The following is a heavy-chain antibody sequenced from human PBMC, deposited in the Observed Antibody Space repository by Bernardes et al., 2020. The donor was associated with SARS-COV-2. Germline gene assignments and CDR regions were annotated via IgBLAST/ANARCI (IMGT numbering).Heavy chain of an antibody. CDR3: ARERTTVTTADFDY. Sequence: QKPSLTPAISWGSGSSNSAAWNWIRQSPSRGLEWLGRTYYRSKWYNDYAVSVKSRITINPDTSKNQFSLQLNSVTPEDTAVYYCARERTTVTTADFDYWGQGTLVTVSS. J-gene: IGHJ4*02. V-gene: IGHV6-1*01. CDR2: TYYRSKWYN. D-gene: IGHD4-17*01. CDR1: WGSGSSNSAA.